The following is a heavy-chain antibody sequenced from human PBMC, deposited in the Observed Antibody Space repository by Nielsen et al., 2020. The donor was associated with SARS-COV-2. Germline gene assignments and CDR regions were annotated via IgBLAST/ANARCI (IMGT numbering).Heavy chain of an antibody. V-gene: IGHV3-9*01. CDR3: AKAPFNYYYGMDV. CDR1: GFTFLDYA. CDR2: ISWNSGSI. J-gene: IGHJ6*02. Sequence: SLKISCAASGFTFLDYAMHWVRQAPGKGLEWVSGISWNSGSIGYADSVKGRFTISRDNAKNSLYLQMNSLRAEDTALYYCAKAPFNYYYGMDVWGQGTTVTVSS.